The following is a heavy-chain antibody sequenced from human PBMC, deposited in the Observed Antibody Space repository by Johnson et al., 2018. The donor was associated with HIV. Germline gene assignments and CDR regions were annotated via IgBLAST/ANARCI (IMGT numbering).Heavy chain of an antibody. CDR2: IKQDGSEK. J-gene: IGHJ3*02. CDR3: TKMGALGAFDI. Sequence: VQLVESGGGLVQPGGSLRLSCAASGFTFSSYWMSWVRQAPGKGLEWVANIKQDGSEKYYVDSVNGRFTISRDNSKNTLSLQMNSLRAEDTAVYYCTKMGALGAFDIWGQGTMVTVSS. V-gene: IGHV3-7*01. CDR1: GFTFSSYW. D-gene: IGHD3-16*01.